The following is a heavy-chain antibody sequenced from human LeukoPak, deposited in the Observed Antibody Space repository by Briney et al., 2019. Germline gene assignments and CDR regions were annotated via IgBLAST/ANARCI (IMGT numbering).Heavy chain of an antibody. Sequence: QAGGSLRLSCAASGFTFSSYWMSWVRQAPGKELEWVANIKQDGSEKYYVDSVKGRFTISRDNAKNSLYLQMNSLRAEDTAVNYCAREGVYWHYFQHWGQGTLVTVSS. V-gene: IGHV3-7*01. D-gene: IGHD1-26*01. CDR1: GFTFSSYW. J-gene: IGHJ1*01. CDR2: IKQDGSEK. CDR3: AREGVYWHYFQH.